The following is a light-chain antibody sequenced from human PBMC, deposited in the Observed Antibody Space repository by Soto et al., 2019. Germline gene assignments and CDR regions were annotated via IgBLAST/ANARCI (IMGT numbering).Light chain of an antibody. CDR3: SSYAGSSTL. V-gene: IGLV2-23*02. CDR2: EVN. J-gene: IGLJ2*01. CDR1: SGDVGSYKY. Sequence: QSVLTQPASVSGSPGQSISVSCTGSSGDVGSYKYVSWYQQHPGKAPKLIIYEVNKRPSGVSDRFSGSKSGNTASLTISGLQAEDEADYYCSSYAGSSTLFGGGTKLTVL.